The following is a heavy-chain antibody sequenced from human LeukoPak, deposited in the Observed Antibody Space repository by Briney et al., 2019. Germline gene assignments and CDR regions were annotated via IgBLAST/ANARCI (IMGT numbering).Heavy chain of an antibody. CDR1: GGSISSSNYY. V-gene: IGHV4-39*02. J-gene: IGHJ4*02. Sequence: SETLSLTCTVSGGSISSSNYYWGWIRQPPGKGLEWIGNIYYSGSTYYNPSLKSRVTVSVDTSENHFSLKLSSVTAADTAVYYCARLKFCSASSCYGGVYDYWGQGTLVTVSS. CDR3: ARLKFCSASSCYGGVYDY. D-gene: IGHD2-15*01. CDR2: IYYSGST.